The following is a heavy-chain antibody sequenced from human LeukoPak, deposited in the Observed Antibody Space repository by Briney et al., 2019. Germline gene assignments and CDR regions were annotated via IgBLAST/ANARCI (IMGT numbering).Heavy chain of an antibody. V-gene: IGHV1-2*02. CDR2: INPNSGGT. D-gene: IGHD6-25*01. J-gene: IGHJ4*02. CDR1: GYTFTGYY. Sequence: ASVKASCKASGYTFTGYYMHWVRQAPGQGLEWMGWINPNSGGTNYAQKFQGRVTMTRDTSISTAYMELSRLRSDDTAVYYCARDFRGAANFDYWGQGTLVTVSS. CDR3: ARDFRGAANFDY.